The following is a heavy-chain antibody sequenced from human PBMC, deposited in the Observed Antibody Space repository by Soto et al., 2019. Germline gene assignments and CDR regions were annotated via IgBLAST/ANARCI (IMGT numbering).Heavy chain of an antibody. J-gene: IGHJ4*01. D-gene: IGHD6-19*01. CDR2: ISVDGRDT. CDR3: VRAPEQRPIDF. CDR1: GFSLSDYW. V-gene: IGHV3-74*03. Sequence: GGSLRLSCAASGFSLSDYWMHWVRQVPGKGLLWVSRISVDGRDTTYADSVKGRFTISRDNAKNTLYLQMDSLRAEDTAVYYCVRAPEQRPIDFWGHGSQVTVSS.